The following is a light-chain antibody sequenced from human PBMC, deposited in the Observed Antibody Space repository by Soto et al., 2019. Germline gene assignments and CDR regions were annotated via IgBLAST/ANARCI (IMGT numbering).Light chain of an antibody. V-gene: IGLV2-14*01. Sequence: QSALTQPVSVSGSPGQSITISCTGTSSDVGGYDYVSWYQQYAGKAPKLTIYNVRNRPSGVSKRFSGSKSGNTASLTISGLQPEDEADYFCSSYTNSGTVLFGGGTKLTVL. CDR3: SSYTNSGTVL. J-gene: IGLJ2*01. CDR1: SSDVGGYDY. CDR2: NVR.